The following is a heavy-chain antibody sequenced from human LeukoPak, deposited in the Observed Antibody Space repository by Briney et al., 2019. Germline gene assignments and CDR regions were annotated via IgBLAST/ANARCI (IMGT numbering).Heavy chain of an antibody. Sequence: GASVKVSCKASGYTFTSYDINWVRQATGQGLEWMGWMNPNSGNTGYAQKFQGRVTMTTDASTSTAYMELRSLRSDDTAVYYCARDPGDNYYDSSGYSDWGQGTLVTVSS. CDR3: ARDPGDNYYDSSGYSD. J-gene: IGHJ4*02. V-gene: IGHV1-8*01. CDR2: MNPNSGNT. D-gene: IGHD3-22*01. CDR1: GYTFTSYD.